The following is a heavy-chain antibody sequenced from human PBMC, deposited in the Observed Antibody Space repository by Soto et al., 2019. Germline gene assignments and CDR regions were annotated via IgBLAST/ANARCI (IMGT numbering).Heavy chain of an antibody. D-gene: IGHD6-19*01. Sequence: ASVKVSCKASGYTFTGYYMHWVRQAPGQGLEWMGWINPNSGGTNYAQKFQGRVTMTRDTSISTAYMELSRLRSDDTAVYYCARGNAEQWLVPNYGMDVWGQGTTVTVSS. CDR2: INPNSGGT. V-gene: IGHV1-2*02. CDR1: GYTFTGYY. CDR3: ARGNAEQWLVPNYGMDV. J-gene: IGHJ6*02.